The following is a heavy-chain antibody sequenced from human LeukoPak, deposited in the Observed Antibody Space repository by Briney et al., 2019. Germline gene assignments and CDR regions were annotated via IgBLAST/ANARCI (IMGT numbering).Heavy chain of an antibody. Sequence: GGSLRLSCVASGFIFSSYSMNWVRQAPGKGLEWVSYISSSSGTISYADSVKGRFTISRDNAKNSLYLQMNSLRAEDTAVYYCARGRGSDYWGQGTLVTVSS. CDR3: ARGRGSDY. CDR2: ISSSSGTI. V-gene: IGHV3-48*01. J-gene: IGHJ4*02. D-gene: IGHD3-10*01. CDR1: GFIFSSYS.